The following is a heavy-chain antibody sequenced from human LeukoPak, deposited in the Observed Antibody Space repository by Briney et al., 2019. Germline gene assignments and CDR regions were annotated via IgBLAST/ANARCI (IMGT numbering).Heavy chain of an antibody. CDR3: AKDPAQLLWFAGGDY. CDR2: INHSGST. J-gene: IGHJ4*02. V-gene: IGHV4-34*01. CDR1: GGSFSGYY. Sequence: SETLSLTCAVYGGSFSGYYWSWIRQPPGKGLQWIGEINHSGSTNYNPCLESRVTISLDTSKNQFSLKLSSVTAADTAVYYCAKDPAQLLWFAGGDYWGQGTLVTVSS. D-gene: IGHD3-10*01.